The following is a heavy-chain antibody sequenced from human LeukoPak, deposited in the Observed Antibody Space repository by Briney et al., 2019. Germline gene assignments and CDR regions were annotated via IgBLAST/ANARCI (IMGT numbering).Heavy chain of an antibody. Sequence: GASVKVSCKVSGYTLTELSMHWVRQAPGKGLEWMGGFDPEDGETIYAQKFQGRVTMTEDTSTDTAYMELSSLRSEDTAVYYCATDSSAVAGHLYFDYWAQGTLVTVSS. J-gene: IGHJ4*02. CDR2: FDPEDGET. CDR1: GYTLTELS. V-gene: IGHV1-24*01. D-gene: IGHD6-19*01. CDR3: ATDSSAVAGHLYFDY.